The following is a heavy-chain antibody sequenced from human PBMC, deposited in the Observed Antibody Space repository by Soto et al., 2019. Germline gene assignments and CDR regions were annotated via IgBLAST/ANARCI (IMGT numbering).Heavy chain of an antibody. CDR3: ARDRSLTIFGVVTMMGMDV. D-gene: IGHD3-3*01. CDR1: GGSVSSDIYY. J-gene: IGHJ6*02. V-gene: IGHV4-61*01. Sequence: SDTLSLTCTVSGGSVSSDIYYWSWIRQPPGKGLEWIGYIYYTGGTNYNPSLKSRVTISVDTSKNQLSLKLSSVTAADTAVYYCARDRSLTIFGVVTMMGMDVWGQGTTVTVYS. CDR2: IYYTGGT.